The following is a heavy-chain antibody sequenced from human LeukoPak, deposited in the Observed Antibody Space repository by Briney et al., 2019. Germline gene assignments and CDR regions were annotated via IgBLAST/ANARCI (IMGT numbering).Heavy chain of an antibody. CDR3: AREDYYESGDAFDI. CDR1: GFTFSRYE. J-gene: IGHJ3*02. CDR2: ISSSGSTI. D-gene: IGHD3-22*01. Sequence: PGGSLRLSCAASGFTFSRYEMNWVRQAPGKGLEWVAYISSSGSTISYADSVKGRFTFSRDNAKYSLYLQMNSLRAEDTAVYYCAREDYYESGDAFDIWGQGTMVTVSS. V-gene: IGHV3-48*03.